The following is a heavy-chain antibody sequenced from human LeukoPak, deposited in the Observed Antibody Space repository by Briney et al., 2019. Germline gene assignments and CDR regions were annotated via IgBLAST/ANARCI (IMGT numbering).Heavy chain of an antibody. CDR1: GFTFSSYT. J-gene: IGHJ4*02. CDR2: ISSSSSYK. D-gene: IGHD2-15*01. V-gene: IGHV3-21*01. Sequence: GGSLRLSCAASGFTFSSYTMNWVRQAPGKGLEWVSSISSSSSYKNYADPVKGRSTISRDKATNSLYLQMISLRAEDTALYYCARDFVALYCCGSSGKNFDYWGQGTLVTVSS. CDR3: ARDFVALYCCGSSGKNFDY.